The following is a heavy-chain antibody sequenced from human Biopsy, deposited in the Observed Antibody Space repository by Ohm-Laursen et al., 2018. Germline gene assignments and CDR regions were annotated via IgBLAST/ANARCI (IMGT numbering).Heavy chain of an antibody. V-gene: IGHV4-59*08. CDR3: AYGSGSYYKWDF. Sequence: SDTLSLTCTLSGDSISRSYWSWIRQSPGKGLEWVGHIFDRGTTNYNPSLKSRVTMSVDTSKKQFSLWMTSVTAADAAVYYCAYGSGSYYKWDFWGRGTLVTVSS. CDR2: IFDRGTT. J-gene: IGHJ4*02. D-gene: IGHD3-10*01. CDR1: GDSISRSY.